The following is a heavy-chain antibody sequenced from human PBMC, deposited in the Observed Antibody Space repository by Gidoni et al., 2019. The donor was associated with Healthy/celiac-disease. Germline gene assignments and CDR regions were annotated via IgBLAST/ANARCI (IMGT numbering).Heavy chain of an antibody. J-gene: IGHJ4*01. CDR2: MWFDGSNK. CDR3: ARETSISALG. V-gene: IGHV3-33*01. Sequence: QVQLVESGGGVVQPGRSLRLSCAASGFTFSSYGMHWVRQDPGKGLGWVAVMWFDGSNKYYASSVKGRFPISRDNSKNTLYLQMYSLRAEGTAVYYCARETSISALGWGHGTLVTVSS. D-gene: IGHD6-6*01. CDR1: GFTFSSYG.